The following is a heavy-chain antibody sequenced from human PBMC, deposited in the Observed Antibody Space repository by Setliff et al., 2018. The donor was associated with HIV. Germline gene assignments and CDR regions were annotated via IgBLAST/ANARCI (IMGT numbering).Heavy chain of an antibody. Sequence: PSETLSLTCAVYGGSFSDYYWGWIRQPPGKGLEWIGSIYYSGSTYYNPSLNSRVTISVDASKNQFSLKLSSVTAADTAVYYCARYSPRGYTLTGPYWGQGTLVTVSS. CDR3: ARYSPRGYTLTGPY. V-gene: IGHV4-34*01. D-gene: IGHD6-25*01. CDR2: IYYSGST. CDR1: GGSFSDYY. J-gene: IGHJ4*02.